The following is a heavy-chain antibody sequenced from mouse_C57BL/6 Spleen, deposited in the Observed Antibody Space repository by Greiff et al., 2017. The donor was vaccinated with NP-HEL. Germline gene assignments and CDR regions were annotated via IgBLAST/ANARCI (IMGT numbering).Heavy chain of an antibody. CDR1: GYTFTDYN. Sequence: EVQLQQSGPELVKPGASVKMSCKASGYTFTDYNMHWVKQSHGKSLEWIGYINPNNGGTSYNKKFKGKATLTVNKSSSTAYMELRSLTSEDSAVYYCAVIEPAMDYWGQRTSVTVSS. CDR3: AVIEPAMDY. J-gene: IGHJ4*01. CDR2: INPNNGGT. V-gene: IGHV1-22*01.